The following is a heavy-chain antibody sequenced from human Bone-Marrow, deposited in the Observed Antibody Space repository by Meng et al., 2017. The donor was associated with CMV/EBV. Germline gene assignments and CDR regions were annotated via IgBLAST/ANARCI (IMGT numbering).Heavy chain of an antibody. Sequence: SVKVSCKASGGTFSRFAVSWVRQAARQGLEWMGGFVPILGTVNDAQKFQGRVTITADKSTSTAYMEPSSLSSDDTAVYYCASSSKGITPTFDYWGQGTLVTVSS. CDR1: GGTFSRFA. J-gene: IGHJ4*02. CDR2: FVPILGTV. D-gene: IGHD3-10*01. V-gene: IGHV1-69*10. CDR3: ASSSKGITPTFDY.